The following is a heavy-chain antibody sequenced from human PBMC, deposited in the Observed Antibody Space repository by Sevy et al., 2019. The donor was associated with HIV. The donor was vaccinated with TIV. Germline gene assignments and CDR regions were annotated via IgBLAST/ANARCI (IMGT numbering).Heavy chain of an antibody. CDR3: ARGGGVVVGATVSGMDV. D-gene: IGHD2-15*01. CDR1: GYTFTSYY. J-gene: IGHJ6*02. Sequence: ASVKLSCKASGYTFTSYYIHWVRQAPGQGLEWMGIINPSGGSTSYAQKFQGRVTMTRDTSTSTVYMEMSSLRSGDTAVYYCARGGGVVVGATVSGMDVWGQGTTVTVSS. CDR2: INPSGGST. V-gene: IGHV1-46*01.